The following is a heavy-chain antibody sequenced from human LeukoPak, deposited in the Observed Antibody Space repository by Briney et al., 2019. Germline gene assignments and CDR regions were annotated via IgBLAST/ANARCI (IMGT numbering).Heavy chain of an antibody. CDR3: AKDRTPDGFYSIDY. Sequence: GGSLRLSCTGSGFTFGIYAMNWVRQAPGKGLEWVSVITGNSGLIDYADSVKGRFTISRDYDRNTLYLQMTTLRAEDTAIYFCAKDRTPDGFYSIDYWGQGVLVTVSS. V-gene: IGHV3-23*01. CDR2: ITGNSGLI. CDR1: GFTFGIYA. D-gene: IGHD2-15*01. J-gene: IGHJ4*02.